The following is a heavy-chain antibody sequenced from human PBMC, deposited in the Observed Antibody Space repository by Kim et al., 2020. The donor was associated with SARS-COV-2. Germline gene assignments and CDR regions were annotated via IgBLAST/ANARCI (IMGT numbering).Heavy chain of an antibody. D-gene: IGHD6-13*01. J-gene: IGHJ4*02. CDR1: GGSISSSNW. Sequence: SETLSLTCAVSGGSISSSNWWSWVRQPPGKGLEWIGEIYHSGSTNYNPSLKSRVTISVDKSKNQFSLKLSSVTAADTAVYYCARGYSSSWFYYFDYWGQGTLVTVSS. CDR2: IYHSGST. CDR3: ARGYSSSWFYYFDY. V-gene: IGHV4-4*02.